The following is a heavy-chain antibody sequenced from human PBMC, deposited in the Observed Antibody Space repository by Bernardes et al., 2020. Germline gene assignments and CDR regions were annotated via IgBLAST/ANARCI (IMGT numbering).Heavy chain of an antibody. V-gene: IGHV3-30-3*01. J-gene: IGHJ6*02. CDR1: GFTFSSYA. CDR2: ISYDGSNK. CDR3: ARDPSSWFRELLHENYYYGMDV. D-gene: IGHD3-10*01. Sequence: GGSLRLSCAASGFTFSSYAMHWVRQAPGKGLEWVAVISYDGSNKYYADSVKGRFTISRDNSKNTLYLQMNSLRAEDTAVYYCARDPSSWFRELLHENYYYGMDVWGQGTTVTVSS.